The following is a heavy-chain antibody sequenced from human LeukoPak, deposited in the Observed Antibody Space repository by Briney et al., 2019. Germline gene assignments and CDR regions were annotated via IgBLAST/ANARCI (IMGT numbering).Heavy chain of an antibody. V-gene: IGHV3-21*01. CDR1: GFTFSSYS. Sequence: GGSLRLSCAASGFTFSSYSMNWVRQAPGKGLEWVSSISSSSSYIYYADSVKGRFTISRDNAKNSLYLQMNSLRAEDTAVYYCARDRGSGSRGFDYWGQGTLVTVSS. D-gene: IGHD1-26*01. CDR3: ARDRGSGSRGFDY. J-gene: IGHJ4*02. CDR2: ISSSSSYI.